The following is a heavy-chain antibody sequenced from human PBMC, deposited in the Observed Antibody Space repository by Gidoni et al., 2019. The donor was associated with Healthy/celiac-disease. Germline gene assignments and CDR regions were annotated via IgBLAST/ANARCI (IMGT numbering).Heavy chain of an antibody. D-gene: IGHD3-22*01. V-gene: IGHV1-3*01. Sequence: QVQLVKYGAEVKKPGASVKVSCKASGNPFTSSAMHWVRQAPGQRLEWMGWINAGNGNTKYSQKFQGRVTITRDTSASTAYMELSSLRSEGTAVYYCARMTSYYYDSSGYDYWGQGTLVTVSS. CDR3: ARMTSYYYDSSGYDY. CDR2: INAGNGNT. J-gene: IGHJ4*02. CDR1: GNPFTSSA.